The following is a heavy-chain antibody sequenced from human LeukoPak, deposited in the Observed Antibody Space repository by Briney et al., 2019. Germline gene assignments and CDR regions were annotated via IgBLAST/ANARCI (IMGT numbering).Heavy chain of an antibody. CDR1: GGSISGYF. V-gene: IGHV4-4*07. D-gene: IGHD6-19*01. Sequence: SETLSLTCSVSGGSISGYFWSWIRQPAGKGLEWIGRIYTSGSNNYNPPLKSRVTMSIDTSKNQFSLNLSSVTAADTAVYFCARASGWYLTNWGQGTLVTVSS. CDR2: IYTSGSN. CDR3: ARASGWYLTN. J-gene: IGHJ4*02.